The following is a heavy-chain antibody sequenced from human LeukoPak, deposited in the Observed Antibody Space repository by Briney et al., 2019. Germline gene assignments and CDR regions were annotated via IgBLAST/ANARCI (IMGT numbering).Heavy chain of an antibody. CDR2: FDPEDGET. Sequence: ASVKVSCKVSGYXLTELSMHWVRQAPGKGLEWMGGFDPEDGETIYAQKFQGRVTMTEDTSTDTAYMELSSLRSEDTAVYYCARDERYYYGSGRPFDYWGQGTLVTVSS. J-gene: IGHJ4*02. V-gene: IGHV1-24*01. CDR1: GYXLTELS. D-gene: IGHD3-10*01. CDR3: ARDERYYYGSGRPFDY.